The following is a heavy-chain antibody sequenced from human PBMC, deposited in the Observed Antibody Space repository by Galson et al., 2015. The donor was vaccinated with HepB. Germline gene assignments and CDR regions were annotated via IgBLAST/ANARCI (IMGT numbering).Heavy chain of an antibody. D-gene: IGHD6-19*01. CDR1: GFTFSSYG. J-gene: IGHJ4*02. CDR2: ISYDGSNK. CDR3: AKSPQVYSSGWYFAY. Sequence: SLRLSCAASGFTFSSYGMHWVRQAPGKGLEWVVVISYDGSNKYYADSVKGRFTISRDNSKNTLYLQMNSLRAEDTAVYYCAKSPQVYSSGWYFAYWGQGTLVTVSS. V-gene: IGHV3-30*18.